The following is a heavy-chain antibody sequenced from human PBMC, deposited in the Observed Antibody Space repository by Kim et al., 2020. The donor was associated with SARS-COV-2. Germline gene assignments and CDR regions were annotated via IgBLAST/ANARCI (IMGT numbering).Heavy chain of an antibody. J-gene: IGHJ5*02. CDR3: AKDPFSDYTYNWFDP. CDR1: GFTFSSYA. D-gene: IGHD4-4*01. CDR2: ISGSGST. V-gene: IGHV3-23*01. Sequence: GGSLRLSCAASGFTFSSYAMSWVRQAPGKGLEWVSSISGSGSTYYTDSVKGRFTISRDNSNNTLYLRLSSLRADDTAIYYCAKDPFSDYTYNWFDPWRQG.